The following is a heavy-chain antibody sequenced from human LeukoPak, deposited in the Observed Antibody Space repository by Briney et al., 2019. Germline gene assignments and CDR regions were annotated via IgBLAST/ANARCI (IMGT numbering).Heavy chain of an antibody. J-gene: IGHJ4*02. CDR2: ISYDGSNK. CDR3: ARLFRVVVPAANTHFDY. Sequence: GGSLRLSCAASGFTFSSYAMHWVRQAPGKGLEWVAVISYDGSNKYYADSVKGRFTISRDNSKNTLYLQMNSLRAEDTAVYYCARLFRVVVPAANTHFDYWGQGTLVTVSS. CDR1: GFTFSSYA. V-gene: IGHV3-30-3*01. D-gene: IGHD2-2*01.